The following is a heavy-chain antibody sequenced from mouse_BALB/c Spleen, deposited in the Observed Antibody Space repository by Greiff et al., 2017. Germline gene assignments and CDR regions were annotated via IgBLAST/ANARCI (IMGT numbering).Heavy chain of an antibody. CDR2: IDPANGNT. J-gene: IGHJ2*01. CDR1: GFNIKDTY. Sequence: VQLKESGAELVKPGASVKLSCTASGFNIKDTYMHWVKQRPEQGLEWIGRIDPANGNTKYDPKFQGKATITADTSSNTAYLQLSSLTSEDTAVYYCARWGLRYPYYFDYWGQGTTLTVSS. V-gene: IGHV14-3*02. CDR3: ARWGLRYPYYFDY. D-gene: IGHD1-1*01.